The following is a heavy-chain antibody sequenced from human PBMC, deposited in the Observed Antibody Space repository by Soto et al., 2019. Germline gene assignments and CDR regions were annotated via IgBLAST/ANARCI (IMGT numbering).Heavy chain of an antibody. D-gene: IGHD3-16*01. J-gene: IGHJ6*02. CDR1: GGSFSGYY. Sequence: NPSXTLSLTCAVYGGSFSGYYWSWIRQPPWKGLEWIWEINHSGSTNYNPSLKSRVTISRDNAKNSLYLQMNSLRAEDTAVYYCARRLAGRGSRYYYYGMDVWGQGTTVTVSS. CDR3: ARRLAGRGSRYYYYGMDV. CDR2: INHSGST. V-gene: IGHV4-34*01.